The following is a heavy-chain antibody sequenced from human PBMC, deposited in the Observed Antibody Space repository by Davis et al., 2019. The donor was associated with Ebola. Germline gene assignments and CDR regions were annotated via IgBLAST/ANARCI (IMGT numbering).Heavy chain of an antibody. V-gene: IGHV1-8*01. Sequence: AASVKVSCKASGYTFTSYDINWVRQATGQGLEWMGWMNPNSGNTGYAQKFQGRVTMTRNTSISTAYMELSSLRSEDTAVYYCARGGDVYGDFYRGAGGGIDYWGQGTLVTVSS. CDR3: ARGGDVYGDFYRGAGGGIDY. D-gene: IGHD4-17*01. CDR2: MNPNSGNT. CDR1: GYTFTSYD. J-gene: IGHJ4*02.